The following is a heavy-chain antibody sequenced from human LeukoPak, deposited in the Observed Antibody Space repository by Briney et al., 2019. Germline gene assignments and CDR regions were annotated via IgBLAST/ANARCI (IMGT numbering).Heavy chain of an antibody. J-gene: IGHJ4*02. CDR3: ARTYYDILTGFDY. CDR1: GYSYTSYW. CDR2: IDPSDSYT. V-gene: IGHV5-10-1*01. D-gene: IGHD3-9*01. Sequence: GESLKISCKGSGYSYTSYWISWVRQMPGKGLEWMGRIDPSDSYTNYSPSFQGHVTISADKSISTAYLQWSSLKASDTAMYYCARTYYDILTGFDYWGQGTLVTVSS.